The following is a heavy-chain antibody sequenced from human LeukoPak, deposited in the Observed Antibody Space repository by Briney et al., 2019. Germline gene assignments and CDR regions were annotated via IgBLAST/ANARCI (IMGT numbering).Heavy chain of an antibody. J-gene: IGHJ5*02. D-gene: IGHD6-13*01. V-gene: IGHV3-53*01. CDR1: GFTVSSNY. CDR3: ARGITREAAAGTGESDP. Sequence: GGSLRLSCVVSGFTVSSNYMSWVRQAPGKGLEWVSVIYSGGSTYYADSVKGRFTISRDNSKNTLYLQMNSLRAEDTAVYYCARGITREAAAGTGESDPWGQGTLVTVSS. CDR2: IYSGGST.